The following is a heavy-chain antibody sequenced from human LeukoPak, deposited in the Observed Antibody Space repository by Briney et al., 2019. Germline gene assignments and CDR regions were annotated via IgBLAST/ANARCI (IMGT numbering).Heavy chain of an antibody. J-gene: IGHJ4*02. CDR3: ARELSSGSYTRSYYFDY. CDR2: IIPIFGIA. CDR1: EGTFSSYA. D-gene: IGHD1-26*01. V-gene: IGHV1-69*04. Sequence: ASVKVSCKASEGTFSSYAISWVRQAPGQGLEWMGRIIPIFGIANYAQKFQGRVTITADKSTSTAYRELSSLRSEDTAVYYCARELSSGSYTRSYYFDYWGQGTLVTVSS.